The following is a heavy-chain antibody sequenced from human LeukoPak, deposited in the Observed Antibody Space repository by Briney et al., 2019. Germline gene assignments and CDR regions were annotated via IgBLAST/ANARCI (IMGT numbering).Heavy chain of an antibody. CDR3: ARFRGYCSSARCYAYYFDY. Sequence: PGGSLRLSCAASGFTFSDHYMSCIRQAPGKGLEWISYITTNSYTTYADSVRGRFTISRDNAKNSLCLQMNSLRADDTAVYYCARFRGYCSSARCYAYYFDYWGQGTLVTVSS. V-gene: IGHV3-11*03. CDR2: ITTNSYT. D-gene: IGHD2-2*01. CDR1: GFTFSDHY. J-gene: IGHJ4*02.